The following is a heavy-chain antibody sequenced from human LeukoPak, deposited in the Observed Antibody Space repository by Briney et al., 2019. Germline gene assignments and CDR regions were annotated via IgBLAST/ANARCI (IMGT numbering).Heavy chain of an antibody. Sequence: GESLKISCQGSGYRFSNYWIVWMRQMLGKGLEWMGIIYPGDSDTRYSPSFQGQVTISADRSVNTAYLQWSSLKASDTAMYYCARLLRSQLLPLLLYWGQGTLVTVSS. CDR3: ARLLRSQLLPLLLY. CDR1: GYRFSNYW. V-gene: IGHV5-51*01. CDR2: IYPGDSDT. J-gene: IGHJ4*02. D-gene: IGHD1-1*01.